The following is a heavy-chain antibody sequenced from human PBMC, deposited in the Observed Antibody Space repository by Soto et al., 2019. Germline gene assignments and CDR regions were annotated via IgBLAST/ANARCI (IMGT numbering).Heavy chain of an antibody. J-gene: IGHJ6*02. Sequence: EAQLGESGGGLVTPGGSLRLSCEASGFTFSNAWMNWVRQAPGKGLEWVSLIKMKSEGATTHYAAPVNGRFTISRDDSKKILYLQMSSLKTEDTAVYYCTTLGSHYYYHNFDVWGQGTTVAVSS. V-gene: IGHV3-15*07. CDR3: TTLGSHYYYHNFDV. CDR1: GFTFSNAW. CDR2: IKMKSEGATT.